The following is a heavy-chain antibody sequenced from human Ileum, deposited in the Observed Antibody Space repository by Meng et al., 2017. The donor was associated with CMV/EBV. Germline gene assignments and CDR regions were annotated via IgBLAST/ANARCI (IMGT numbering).Heavy chain of an antibody. Sequence: LSLTCAASGFTFSYYAMHWVRQAPGKGLEWVAFIRSDGSDKYYADSVKGRFTISRDDSKNTLYLQMNSLRVEDTAVYYCAKDRTYFDNWGLGALVTVSS. V-gene: IGHV3-30*02. CDR3: AKDRTYFDN. CDR2: IRSDGSDK. CDR1: GFTFSYYA. J-gene: IGHJ4*01.